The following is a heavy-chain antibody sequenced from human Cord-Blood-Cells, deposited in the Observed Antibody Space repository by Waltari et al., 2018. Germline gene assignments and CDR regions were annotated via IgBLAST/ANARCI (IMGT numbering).Heavy chain of an antibody. V-gene: IGHV4-34*01. CDR1: GGSFSGYY. D-gene: IGHD2-2*02. CDR2: ISHSGST. CDR3: ARGHCSSTSCYTRRGNYFDS. Sequence: QVQLQQRGAGLLKPSETLSLTCAVDGGSFSGYYWSWIRQPPGKGLEWSGEISHSGSTRYSPSLKRRVTISVDTSRNQCSLKLSSVTAADTAVYYCARGHCSSTSCYTRRGNYFDSWGQVTLVTVSS. J-gene: IGHJ4*02.